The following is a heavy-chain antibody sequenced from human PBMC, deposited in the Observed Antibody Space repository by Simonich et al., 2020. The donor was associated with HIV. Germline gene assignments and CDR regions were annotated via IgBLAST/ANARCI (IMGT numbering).Heavy chain of an antibody. D-gene: IGHD3-9*01. J-gene: IGHJ4*02. CDR2: FSPYRGPT. CDR3: ARAYYDTLTGYLYLDS. Sequence: QVSLVQSGAEVKRPGASVKVSCKASGYSFTDYYNHWVRQAPGQGLDVIGLFSPYRGPTNYAQQFRGGVTLSRDTAISTAYMERSRPRSDDTAVYYCARAYYDTLTGYLYLDSWGQGTLVTVSS. CDR1: GYSFTDYY. V-gene: IGHV1-2*02.